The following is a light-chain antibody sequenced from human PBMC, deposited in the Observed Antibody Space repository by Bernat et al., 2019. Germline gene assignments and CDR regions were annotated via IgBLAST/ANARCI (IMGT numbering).Light chain of an antibody. CDR2: KAS. J-gene: IGKJ4*01. CDR1: QSISSW. Sequence: IQMTQSPSTLSASVGDRVTITCRASQSISSWLAWYQQKPGKAPKLLIYKASSLESGVPSRFSGSGSGTDFTLTISSLQPDDFATYYCQQYNSYSTFGGGTKVEVK. V-gene: IGKV1-5*03. CDR3: QQYNSYST.